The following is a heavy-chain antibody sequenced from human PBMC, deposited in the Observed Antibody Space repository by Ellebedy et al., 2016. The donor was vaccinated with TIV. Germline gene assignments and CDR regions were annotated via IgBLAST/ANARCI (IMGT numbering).Heavy chain of an antibody. V-gene: IGHV5-10-1*01. D-gene: IGHD5-12*01. CDR3: ARRRAYSGYEDYYYYYGMDV. CDR2: IDPSDSYT. Sequence: GESLKISCKGSGYSFTSYWISWVRQMPGKGLEWMGRIDPSDSYTNYSPSFQGHVTISADKSISTAYLQWSSLKASDTAMYYCARRRAYSGYEDYYYYYGMDVWGQGTTVTVSS. J-gene: IGHJ6*02. CDR1: GYSFTSYW.